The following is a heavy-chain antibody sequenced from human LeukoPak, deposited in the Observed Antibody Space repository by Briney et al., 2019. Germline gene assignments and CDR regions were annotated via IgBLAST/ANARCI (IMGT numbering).Heavy chain of an antibody. J-gene: IGHJ4*02. CDR1: GFTFSSYD. CDR3: ARGGSSTSCYGAFDY. D-gene: IGHD2-2*01. Sequence: GGSLRLSCAASGFTFSSYDMHWVRQATGKGLEWVSAIGTAGYTYYPGSVKSRFTISRENAKKSLYLQMNSRRAGDTTVYYCARGGSSTSCYGAFDYWGQGTLVTVSS. V-gene: IGHV3-13*01. CDR2: IGTAGYT.